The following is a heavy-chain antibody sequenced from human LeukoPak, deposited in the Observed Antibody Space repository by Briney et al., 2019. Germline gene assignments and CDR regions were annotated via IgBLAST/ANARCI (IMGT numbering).Heavy chain of an antibody. D-gene: IGHD2-2*01. CDR3: ASPRGVVVPAASGRKRNDAFDI. J-gene: IGHJ3*02. Sequence: GGSLRLSCAASGFTFSSYGMHWVRQAPGKGLEWVAFIRYDGSNKYYADSVKGRFTTSRDNSKNTLYLQMNSLRAEDTAVYYCASPRGVVVPAASGRKRNDAFDIWGQGTMVTVSS. CDR1: GFTFSSYG. V-gene: IGHV3-30*02. CDR2: IRYDGSNK.